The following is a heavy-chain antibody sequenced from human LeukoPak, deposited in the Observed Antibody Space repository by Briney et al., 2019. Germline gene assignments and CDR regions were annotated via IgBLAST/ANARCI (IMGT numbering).Heavy chain of an antibody. CDR1: GGSISGYY. V-gene: IGHV4-59*08. D-gene: IGHD3-10*01. Sequence: SETLSLTCTVSGGSISGYYWSWIRQPPGKGLEWIGFIYYSGSTKYNPSLKSRVTISVGTSKNQFSLKLSSVTAADTALYYCARLPAPGYYFDYWGQGTLVTVSS. CDR3: ARLPAPGYYFDY. CDR2: IYYSGST. J-gene: IGHJ4*02.